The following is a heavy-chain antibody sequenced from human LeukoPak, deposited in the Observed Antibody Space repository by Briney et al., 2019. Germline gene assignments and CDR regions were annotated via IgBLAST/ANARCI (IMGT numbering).Heavy chain of an antibody. CDR3: AREARDLGYCSSTSCYGGPGFDY. D-gene: IGHD2-2*01. J-gene: IGHJ4*02. V-gene: IGHV3-7*01. Sequence: PRGSLRLSCAASGFTFSSYWMSWVRQAPGKGLEWVANIKQDGSEKYYVDSVKGRFTISRDNAKNSLYLQMNSLRAEDTAVYYCAREARDLGYCSSTSCYGGPGFDYWGQGTLVTVSS. CDR1: GFTFSSYW. CDR2: IKQDGSEK.